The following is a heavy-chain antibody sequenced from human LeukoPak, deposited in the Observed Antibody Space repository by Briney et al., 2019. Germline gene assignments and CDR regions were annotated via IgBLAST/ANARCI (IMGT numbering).Heavy chain of an antibody. CDR1: GYTLTELS. V-gene: IGHV1-24*01. D-gene: IGHD3-3*01. Sequence: ASVKVSCQVSGYTLTELSMHWVRQAPGKGLEGMGGFDPEDGETIYAQKFQGRVTMTEDTSTDTAYMELSSLRSEDTAVYYCAKDQYLLYDFWSGYSYYYYYYMDVWGKGTTVTVSS. J-gene: IGHJ6*03. CDR3: AKDQYLLYDFWSGYSYYYYYYMDV. CDR2: FDPEDGET.